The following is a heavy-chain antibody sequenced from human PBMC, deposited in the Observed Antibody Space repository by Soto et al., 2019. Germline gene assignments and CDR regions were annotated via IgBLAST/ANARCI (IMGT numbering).Heavy chain of an antibody. CDR1: GGSVSSGSYY. J-gene: IGHJ6*02. CDR2: IYYSGST. CDR3: ARETSSPNYYYYYGMDV. D-gene: IGHD6-13*01. V-gene: IGHV4-61*01. Sequence: SETLSLTCTVSGGSVSSGSYYWSWIRQPPGKGLEWIGYIYYSGSTNYNPSLKSRVTISVDTSKNQFSLKLSSVTAADTAVYYCARETSSPNYYYYYGMDVWGQGTTVTVSS.